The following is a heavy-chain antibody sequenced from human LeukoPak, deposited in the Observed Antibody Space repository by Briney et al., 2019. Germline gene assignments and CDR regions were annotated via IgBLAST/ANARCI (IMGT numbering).Heavy chain of an antibody. CDR1: GGSISSYY. Sequence: PSETLSLTCTVSGGSISSYYWSWIRQPPGKGLEWIGYIYYSGSTNYNPSLKSRVPISVETSKNQFSLKLSSVTAEDTAVYYCASIGGYDYLGGPDAFDIWGQGTMVTVSS. V-gene: IGHV4-59*01. J-gene: IGHJ3*02. D-gene: IGHD5-12*01. CDR3: ASIGGYDYLGGPDAFDI. CDR2: IYYSGST.